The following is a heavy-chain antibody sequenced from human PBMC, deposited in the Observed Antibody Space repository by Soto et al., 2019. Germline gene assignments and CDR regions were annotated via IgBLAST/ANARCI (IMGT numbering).Heavy chain of an antibody. CDR3: AREALGYSYGLYYFDY. Sequence: SVKVSCKASGGTSSSYAISWVRQAPGQGLEWMGGIIPIFGTANYAQKFQGRVTITADESTSIAYMELSSLRSEDTAVYYCAREALGYSYGLYYFDYWGQGTLVTVSS. J-gene: IGHJ4*02. V-gene: IGHV1-69*13. D-gene: IGHD5-18*01. CDR1: GGTSSSYA. CDR2: IIPIFGTA.